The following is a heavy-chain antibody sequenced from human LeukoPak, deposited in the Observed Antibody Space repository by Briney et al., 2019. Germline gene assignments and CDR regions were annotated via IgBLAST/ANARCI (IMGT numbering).Heavy chain of an antibody. D-gene: IGHD2-2*03. Sequence: SETLSLTCTVSGGSISSGGYYWSWIRQHPGKGLEWIGYIYYSGSTYYNPSLKSRVTISVDTSKNQFSLKLSSVTAADTAVYYCARDGLAWYFDLWGRGTLVTVSS. CDR3: ARDGLAWYFDL. J-gene: IGHJ2*01. V-gene: IGHV4-31*03. CDR1: GGSISSGGYY. CDR2: IYYSGST.